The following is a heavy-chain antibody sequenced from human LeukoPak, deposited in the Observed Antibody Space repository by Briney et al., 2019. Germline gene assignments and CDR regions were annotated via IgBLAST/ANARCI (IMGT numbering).Heavy chain of an antibody. CDR2: IYPGDSDT. CDR1: GYSFTSYW. J-gene: IGHJ4*02. D-gene: IGHD2-21*02. Sequence: GESLKISCKGSGYSFTSYWIGWVRQMPGKGLEWMGIIYPGDSDTRYSPSFQGQVTISADKSISTAYLQWSSLKASGTAMYYCARLVAYCGGDCYSYFDYWGQGTLVTVSS. CDR3: ARLVAYCGGDCYSYFDY. V-gene: IGHV5-51*01.